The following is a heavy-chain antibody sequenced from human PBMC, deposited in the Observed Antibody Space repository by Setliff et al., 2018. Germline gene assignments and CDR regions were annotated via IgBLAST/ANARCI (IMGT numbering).Heavy chain of an antibody. CDR2: IYWDDDK. V-gene: IGHV2-5*08. Sequence: GPTLVNPTQTLTLTCTFSGFSLSTSGMCVSWIRQPPGKALEWLALIYWDDDKRYSPSLKSRLTITKDTSKNQVVLTMTNMDPVDTATYYCARCITIFGVVIPNAFDYWGQGTLVTVSS. CDR1: GFSLSTSGMC. D-gene: IGHD3-3*01. J-gene: IGHJ4*02. CDR3: ARCITIFGVVIPNAFDY.